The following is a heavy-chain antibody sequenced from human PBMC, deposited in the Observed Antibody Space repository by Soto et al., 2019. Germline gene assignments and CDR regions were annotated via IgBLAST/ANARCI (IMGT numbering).Heavy chain of an antibody. J-gene: IGHJ4*02. CDR1: GFTFNTYS. CDR2: ISSSSSYI. V-gene: IGHV3-21*01. D-gene: IGHD3-10*01. Sequence: GGSLRLSCAASGFTFNTYSMNWVRQAPGKGLEWVSSISSSSSYIYYTDSVKGRFTISRDNAKNSLYLQMNSLRAEDTAVYYCASLSRFALDYWGQGTLVTVSS. CDR3: ASLSRFALDY.